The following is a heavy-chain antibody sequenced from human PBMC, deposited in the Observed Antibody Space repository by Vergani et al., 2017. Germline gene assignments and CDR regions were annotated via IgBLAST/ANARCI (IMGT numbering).Heavy chain of an antibody. D-gene: IGHD2-21*02. V-gene: IGHV3-30*02. J-gene: IGHJ4*02. CDR1: GFTFSNFG. Sequence: QVQLVESAGGVVQPGGSLRLSCPASGFTFSNFGMHWIRQAPGKGLGWLAYIGKDGINTRYRDAVKGGFTVSRQNSKDILYLQMDSLRSEDTARYYCAKYLRDSPDCLPDSWCPGTLVIVSS. CDR2: IGKDGINT. CDR3: AKYLRDSPDCLPDS.